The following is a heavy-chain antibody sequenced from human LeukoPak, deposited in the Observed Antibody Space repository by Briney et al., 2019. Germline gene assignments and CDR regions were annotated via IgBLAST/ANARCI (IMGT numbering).Heavy chain of an antibody. J-gene: IGHJ4*02. V-gene: IGHV4-59*01. CDR2: IYYSGST. CDR1: GGSISSYY. Sequence: SETLSLTCTVSGGSISSYYWSWIRQPPGKGLEWIGYIYYSGSTNYNPSLKSRVTISVDTSKNKFSLKLSSVTAADTAVYYCARVYSSSFDYWGQGTLVTVSS. CDR3: ARVYSSSFDY. D-gene: IGHD6-13*01.